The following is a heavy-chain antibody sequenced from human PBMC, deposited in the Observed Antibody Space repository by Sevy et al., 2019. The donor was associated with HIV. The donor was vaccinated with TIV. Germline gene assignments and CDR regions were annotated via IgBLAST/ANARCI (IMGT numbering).Heavy chain of an antibody. J-gene: IGHJ4*02. D-gene: IGHD3-9*01. CDR1: GGSISSYY. CDR3: ARGGSYYHILTGYAPQDFDY. CDR2: IYYSGST. Sequence: SETLSLTCTVSGGSISSYYWSWIRQPPGKGLEWSGYIYYSGSTNYNPSLKSGVTISVDTSKNQFSLKLSSVTAADTAVYYCARGGSYYHILTGYAPQDFDYWGQGTLVTVSS. V-gene: IGHV4-59*01.